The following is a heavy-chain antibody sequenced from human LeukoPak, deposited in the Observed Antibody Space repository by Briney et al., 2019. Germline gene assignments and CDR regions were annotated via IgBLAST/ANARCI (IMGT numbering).Heavy chain of an antibody. D-gene: IGHD6-19*01. CDR2: INWNGGST. Sequence: GGSLRLSCAASGFTFDDYDMTWVRQAPGKGLEWVSGINWNGGSTTYADSVKGRFTISRDNAKNSLYLQMNGLRAEDTALYYCARRAPGFSSGWLDYWGQGTPVTVSS. V-gene: IGHV3-20*04. J-gene: IGHJ4*02. CDR1: GFTFDDYD. CDR3: ARRAPGFSSGWLDY.